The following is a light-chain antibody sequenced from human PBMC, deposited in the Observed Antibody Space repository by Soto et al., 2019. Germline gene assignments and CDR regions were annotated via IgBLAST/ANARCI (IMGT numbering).Light chain of an antibody. V-gene: IGKV1-17*01. Sequence: DIQMTQSPPSLSASVGDRVTITCRASQGIRTDLVWYQQKPGKAPKRLIYGASSLQSGVPSRFSGSGSGTEFTLTVSSLQPEDFATYYCLQHYNYPQTFGPGTTVEIK. CDR3: LQHYNYPQT. CDR2: GAS. J-gene: IGKJ1*01. CDR1: QGIRTD.